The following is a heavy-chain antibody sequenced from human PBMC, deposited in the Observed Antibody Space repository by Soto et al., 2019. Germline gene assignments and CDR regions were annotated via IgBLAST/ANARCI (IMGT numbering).Heavy chain of an antibody. Sequence: EVQLLESGGGLVQPGGSLRLSCAASGFTFSSYAMSWVRQAPGKGLEWVSAISGSGGSTYYADSVKGRFTITRDNSKNTLYLQMNSLRAEDTAVYYWAKPPNPTLTYGVPFDYWGQGTLVTVSS. CDR3: AKPPNPTLTYGVPFDY. J-gene: IGHJ4*02. CDR2: ISGSGGST. V-gene: IGHV3-23*01. CDR1: GFTFSSYA. D-gene: IGHD4-17*01.